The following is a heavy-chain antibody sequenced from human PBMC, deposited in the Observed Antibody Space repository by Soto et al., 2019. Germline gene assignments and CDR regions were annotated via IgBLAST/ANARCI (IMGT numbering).Heavy chain of an antibody. J-gene: IGHJ4*02. Sequence: EVQLVESGGGLVQPGRSLRVSCAASGFTFDEYARHWVRRVPGKGLEWVSSLSWNGNIIGYAGSVKGRFTISRDHAKNSLYLQMYRLRPEDTALYFCAKGGPDAFCGGGRCYFDSWGQGTLVTVSS. CDR3: AKGGPDAFCGGGRCYFDS. CDR2: LSWNGNII. CDR1: GFTFDEYA. D-gene: IGHD2-15*01. V-gene: IGHV3-9*01.